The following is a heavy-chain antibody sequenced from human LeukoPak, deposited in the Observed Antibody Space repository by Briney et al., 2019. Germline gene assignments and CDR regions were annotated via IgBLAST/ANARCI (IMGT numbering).Heavy chain of an antibody. CDR1: GFTFSSSW. CDR3: ARDTDSWYFDY. D-gene: IGHD6-13*01. CDR2: IREDGSEK. Sequence: PGGSLRLSCAASGFTFSSSWMTWVRQAPGKGLEWVASIREDGSEKTSVDSVKGRFTISRDNSKNTLYLQMNSLRAEDTAVYYCARDTDSWYFDYWGQGTLVTVSS. J-gene: IGHJ4*02. V-gene: IGHV3-7*01.